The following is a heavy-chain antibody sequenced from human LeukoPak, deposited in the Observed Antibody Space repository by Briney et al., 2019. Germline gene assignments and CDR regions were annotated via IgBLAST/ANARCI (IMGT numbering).Heavy chain of an antibody. CDR1: GFTFSNYA. CDR3: ATVGVSRAWVFDY. V-gene: IGHV3-30*04. D-gene: IGHD2-15*01. CDR2: TSYDGSNE. J-gene: IGHJ4*02. Sequence: GGSLRLSCAASGFTFSNYAMHWVRQAPGKGLEWVALTSYDGSNEKYADSVKGRFTVSRDISKNTLYLQMNSLRLDDTAVYFCATVGVSRAWVFDYWGRAPWSTFPQ.